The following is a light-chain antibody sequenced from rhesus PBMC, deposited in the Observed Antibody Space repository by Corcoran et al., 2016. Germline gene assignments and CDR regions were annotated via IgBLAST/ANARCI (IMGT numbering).Light chain of an antibody. V-gene: IGKV1-46*01. Sequence: DIQLTQSPSSLSASVGDTVTITCRASQSFSSSLAWYQQKPGKALKLLVSSESSLQSGVPSRFSGSKSGPDFTLTISSLQPEDVASYYCQQYYSDPYTFGQGTKVEIK. CDR3: QQYYSDPYT. J-gene: IGKJ2*01. CDR1: QSFSSS. CDR2: SES.